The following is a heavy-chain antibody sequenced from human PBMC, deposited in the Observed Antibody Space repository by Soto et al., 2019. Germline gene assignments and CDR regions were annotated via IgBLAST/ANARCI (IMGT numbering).Heavy chain of an antibody. CDR3: ARPYCRSTRCYLYYYGMDV. D-gene: IGHD2-2*01. CDR2: ISSDGSHQ. Sequence: QVQVVESGGGVVQPGTSLRLSCAASGFTFSVSAIHWVRQAPGKGLEWVAVISSDGSHQYYADSVGGRFTISRDNPKNTMYLQMNSLRAEDTAVYYCARPYCRSTRCYLYYYGMDVWGPGTTVTVSS. J-gene: IGHJ6*02. V-gene: IGHV3-30-3*01. CDR1: GFTFSVSA.